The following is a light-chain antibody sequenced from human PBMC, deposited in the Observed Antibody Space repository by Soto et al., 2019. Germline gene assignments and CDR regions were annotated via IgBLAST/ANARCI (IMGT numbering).Light chain of an antibody. V-gene: IGKV1-9*01. CDR2: VVS. CDR3: QQYNSYSGT. CDR1: QDISNY. Sequence: DIQMTQSPSILSASVGDRVTITCRASQDISNYLAWYQQKPGNAPELLMYVVSKKSSGVPSRFSGSGSGTEFTLTIRGLQPEDFATYYCQQYNSYSGTFGQGTKVDIK. J-gene: IGKJ1*01.